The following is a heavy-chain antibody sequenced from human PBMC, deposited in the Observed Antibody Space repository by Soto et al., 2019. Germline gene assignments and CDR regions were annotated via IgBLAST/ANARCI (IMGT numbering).Heavy chain of an antibody. CDR2: ISYDGSNK. J-gene: IGHJ6*02. D-gene: IGHD1-26*01. CDR1: GFTFSSYG. V-gene: IGHV3-30*18. Sequence: QVQLVESGGGVVQPGRSLRLSCAASGFTFSSYGMHWVRQAPGKGLEWVAVISYDGSNKYYADSVKGRFTISRDNSKNTLYLQMNSLRAEDTAVYYCAKDLSFLEWELLPYYYYRMDVWGQGTTVTVSS. CDR3: AKDLSFLEWELLPYYYYRMDV.